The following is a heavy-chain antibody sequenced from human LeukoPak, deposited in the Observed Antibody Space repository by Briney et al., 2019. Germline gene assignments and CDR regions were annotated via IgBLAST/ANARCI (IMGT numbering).Heavy chain of an antibody. CDR3: ARDRGYCSGGSCYGDSWFDP. CDR1: GFTFGDYA. CDR2: ISYDGSNK. Sequence: GGSLRLSCTASGFTFGDYAMNWVRQAPGKGLEWVAVISYDGSNKYYVDSVKGRFTISRDNSKNTLYLQMNSLRAEDTAVYYCARDRGYCSGGSCYGDSWFDPWGQGTLVTVSS. D-gene: IGHD2-15*01. J-gene: IGHJ5*02. V-gene: IGHV3-30-3*01.